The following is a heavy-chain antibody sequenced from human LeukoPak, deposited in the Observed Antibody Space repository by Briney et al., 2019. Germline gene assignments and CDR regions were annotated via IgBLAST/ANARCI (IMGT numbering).Heavy chain of an antibody. J-gene: IGHJ5*02. CDR1: GFTFSSYA. V-gene: IGHV3-23*01. Sequence: PGGSLRLSCAASGFTFSSYAMSWVRQAPGKGLEWVSAISGSGGSTYYADSVKGRFTISRDNSKNTLYLQMNSLRAEDTAVYYCARASLQANWFDPWGQGTLVTVSS. CDR3: ARASLQANWFDP. CDR2: ISGSGGST. D-gene: IGHD4-11*01.